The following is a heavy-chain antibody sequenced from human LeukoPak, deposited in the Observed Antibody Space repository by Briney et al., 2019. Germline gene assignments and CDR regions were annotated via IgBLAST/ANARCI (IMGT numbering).Heavy chain of an antibody. V-gene: IGHV1-46*01. CDR1: GYTFTSYY. CDR3: ARVYYDSSGYYAFDY. Sequence: ASVKVSCKASGYTFTSYYMHWVRQAPGQGLEWMGIINPGGGSTSYAQKFQGRVTMTRDTSTSTVYMELSSLRSEDTAVYYCARVYYDSSGYYAFDYWGQGTLVTVSS. D-gene: IGHD3-22*01. CDR2: INPGGGST. J-gene: IGHJ4*02.